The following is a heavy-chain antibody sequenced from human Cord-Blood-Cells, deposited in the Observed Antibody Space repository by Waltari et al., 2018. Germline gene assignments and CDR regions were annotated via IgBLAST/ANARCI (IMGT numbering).Heavy chain of an antibody. D-gene: IGHD2-8*01. V-gene: IGHV1-8*01. CDR3: ARTVVTFDMYYLAT. J-gene: IGHJ5*02. Sequence: QVQLVQSVAEVKKPGASVKVSCKSSGYTFTSYDIHWVRQATGQGLEWMGWRNPNSGNTGYAQKFQGRVTMTRNTSISTAYMELSRWRSADTAVYYCARTVVTFDMYYLATWRQGTLVTVSS. CDR2: RNPNSGNT. CDR1: GYTFTSYD.